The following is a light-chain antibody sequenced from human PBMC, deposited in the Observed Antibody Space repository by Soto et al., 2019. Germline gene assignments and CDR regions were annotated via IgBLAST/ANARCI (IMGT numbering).Light chain of an antibody. V-gene: IGKV3-15*01. CDR3: QQYNNWPWT. CDR2: GAS. CDR1: QSVSSN. Sequence: EIVMTQSPATLSVSPGERATLSCRASQSVSSNLAWYQQKPGQAPRLLIYGASTRATGIPARFSVSGSGTEFTLSISSLQSEDSAVYYCQQYNNWPWTFGQGTKVEIK. J-gene: IGKJ1*01.